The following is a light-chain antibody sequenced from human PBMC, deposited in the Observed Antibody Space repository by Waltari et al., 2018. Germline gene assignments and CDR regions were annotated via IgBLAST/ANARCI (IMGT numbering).Light chain of an antibody. CDR3: FSSTDTCGV. J-gene: IGLJ2*01. CDR2: EDT. Sequence: SYELTQPPAVSVSLGQTAKITCSGDVLAKSYVHWYQQKPGRAPILLIYEDTKRPSDVPDRFSASSSGTTVTLTISGAQADDEADYFCFSSTDTCGVFGGGTRLAV. CDR1: VLAKSY. V-gene: IGLV3-27*01.